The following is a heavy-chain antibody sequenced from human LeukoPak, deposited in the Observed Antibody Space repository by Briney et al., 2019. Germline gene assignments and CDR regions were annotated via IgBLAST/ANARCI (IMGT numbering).Heavy chain of an antibody. Sequence: GGSLRLSCAASGFTFSSYSMNWVRQAPGKGLEWVSYISSSSSTIYYADSVKGRFTISRDNAKNSLYLQMNRLRAEDTAVYYCARDSSSWENYFDYWGQGTLVTVSS. CDR1: GFTFSSYS. J-gene: IGHJ4*02. CDR3: ARDSSSWENYFDY. CDR2: ISSSSSTI. D-gene: IGHD6-13*01. V-gene: IGHV3-48*04.